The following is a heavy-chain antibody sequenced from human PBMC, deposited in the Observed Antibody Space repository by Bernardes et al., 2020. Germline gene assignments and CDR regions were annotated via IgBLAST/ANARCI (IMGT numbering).Heavy chain of an antibody. CDR1: GYSFTTYW. V-gene: IGHV5-51*01. CDR2: IYPADSDT. J-gene: IGHJ6*03. CDR3: ARLGARGYNYYMDV. D-gene: IGHD1-26*01. Sequence: GESLKISCKGSGYSFTTYWIAWVRQTPGNGLEWVGIIYPADSDTKYSPSFQGQVTISADKSITTAYLQWSSLKASDTAMYYCARLGARGYNYYMDVWGKGTTVTVSS.